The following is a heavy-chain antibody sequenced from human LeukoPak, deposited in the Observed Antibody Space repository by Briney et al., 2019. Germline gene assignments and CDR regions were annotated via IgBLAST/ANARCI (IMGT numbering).Heavy chain of an antibody. Sequence: GGSLRLSCAASGFTFSSYSMNWVRQAPGKGLEWVSYISSSSSTIYYADSVKGRFTISRDNAKNSLYLQMNSLRAEDTAVYYCARAQGLPLGTMAHAFDIWGQGTIVTVSS. V-gene: IGHV3-48*01. J-gene: IGHJ3*02. D-gene: IGHD4/OR15-4a*01. CDR3: ARAQGLPLGTMAHAFDI. CDR2: ISSSSSTI. CDR1: GFTFSSYS.